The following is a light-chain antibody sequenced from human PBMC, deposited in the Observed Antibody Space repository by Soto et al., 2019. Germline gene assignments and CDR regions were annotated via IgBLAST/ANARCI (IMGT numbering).Light chain of an antibody. V-gene: IGKV1-27*01. CDR3: QKYNGAPRA. Sequence: DIQMTQSTSSLSASVGDIVTITCRASQGISNYLAWYQQKPGKVPRLLIYAASTLQSGVPSRFSGSGSGTDFTLTISSLQPEDVATYYCQKYNGAPRAFGQGTKVEIK. CDR2: AAS. J-gene: IGKJ1*01. CDR1: QGISNY.